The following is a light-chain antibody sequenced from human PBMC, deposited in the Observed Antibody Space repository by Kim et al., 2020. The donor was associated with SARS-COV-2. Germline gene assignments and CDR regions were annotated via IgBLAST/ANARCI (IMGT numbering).Light chain of an antibody. V-gene: IGKV1-39*01. CDR2: DAS. CDR3: QQSYSTPRT. Sequence: SASVGDRVTITCRASQSISNYLNWYQQKPGRAPNLLIYDASSLQGGVPSRFSGSGSGTDFTLTISSLQPEDFATYYCQQSYSTPRTFGQGTKLEI. J-gene: IGKJ2*01. CDR1: QSISNY.